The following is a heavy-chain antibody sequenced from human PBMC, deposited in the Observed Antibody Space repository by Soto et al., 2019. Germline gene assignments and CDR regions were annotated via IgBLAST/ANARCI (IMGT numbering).Heavy chain of an antibody. CDR1: VFTFSGHG. V-gene: IGHV3-30*18. Sequence: GGALRLSCAASVFTFSGHGMHWVRQAPGKGLEWVALISYDGSNKYYADSVKGRLTISRDNSKNTLYLQMSSLRPEDTAVYHCAKALYYYDNRGANFAFDFWGLGTMVTVSS. J-gene: IGHJ3*01. D-gene: IGHD3-22*01. CDR3: AKALYYYDNRGANFAFDF. CDR2: ISYDGSNK.